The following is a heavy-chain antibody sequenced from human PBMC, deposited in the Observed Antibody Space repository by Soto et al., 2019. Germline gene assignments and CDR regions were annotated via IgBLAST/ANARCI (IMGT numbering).Heavy chain of an antibody. CDR3: ARDIPGGPAIDDILTGYFPNYYYYGMDV. Sequence: GGSLRLSCAASGFTFSSYAMHWVRQAPGKGLEWVAVISYDGSNKYYADSVKGRFTISRDNSKNTLYLQMNSLRAEDTAVYYCARDIPGGPAIDDILTGYFPNYYYYGMDVWGQGTTVTVYS. V-gene: IGHV3-30-3*01. D-gene: IGHD3-9*01. J-gene: IGHJ6*02. CDR2: ISYDGSNK. CDR1: GFTFSSYA.